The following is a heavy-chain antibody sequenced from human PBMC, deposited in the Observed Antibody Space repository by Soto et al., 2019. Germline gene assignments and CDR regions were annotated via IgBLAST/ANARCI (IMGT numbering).Heavy chain of an antibody. CDR1: GFTFSSYS. CDR3: ARDRGIVATGWFDP. J-gene: IGHJ5*02. CDR2: ISSSSSYI. D-gene: IGHD5-12*01. V-gene: IGHV3-21*01. Sequence: EVQLVESGGGLVKPGGSLRLSCAASGFTFSSYSMNWVRQAPGKGLEWVSSISSSSSYIYYADSVKGRFTISRDNXRNSLYLQMNSLRAEDTAVYYCARDRGIVATGWFDPWGQGTLVTVSS.